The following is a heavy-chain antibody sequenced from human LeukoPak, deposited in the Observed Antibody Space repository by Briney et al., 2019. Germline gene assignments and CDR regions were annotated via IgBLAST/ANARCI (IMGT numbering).Heavy chain of an antibody. CDR2: INHSGST. J-gene: IGHJ4*02. V-gene: IGHV4-34*01. CDR3: ARGFSYCSGGSCYLDY. CDR1: GGSFSGYY. D-gene: IGHD2-15*01. Sequence: KPSETLSHTCAVYGGSFSGYYWSWIRQPPGKGLEWIGEINHSGSTNYNPSLKSRVTISVDTSKNQFSLKLSSVTAADTAVYYCARGFSYCSGGSCYLDYWGQGTLVTVSS.